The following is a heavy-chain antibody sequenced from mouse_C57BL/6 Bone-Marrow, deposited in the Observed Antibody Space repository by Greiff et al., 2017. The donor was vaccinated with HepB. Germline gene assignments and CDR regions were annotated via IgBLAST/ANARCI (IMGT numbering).Heavy chain of an antibody. CDR3: AREGWLLRDYAMDY. V-gene: IGHV5-16*01. CDR2: INYDGSST. CDR1: GFTFSDYY. Sequence: DVQLVESEGGLVQPGSSMKLSCTASGFTFSDYYMAWVRQVPEKGLEWVANINYDGSSTYYLDSLKSRFIISRDNAKNILYLQMSSLKSEDTATYYCAREGWLLRDYAMDYWGQGTSVTVSS. J-gene: IGHJ4*01. D-gene: IGHD2-3*01.